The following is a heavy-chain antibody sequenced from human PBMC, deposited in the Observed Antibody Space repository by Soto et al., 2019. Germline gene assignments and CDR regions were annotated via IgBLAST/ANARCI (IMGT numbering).Heavy chain of an antibody. V-gene: IGHV3-21*04. CDR2: ISSSSSYI. CDR1: GFTFSSYS. Sequence: GGSLRLSCAASGFTFSSYSMNWVRQAPGKGLEWVSSISSSSSYIYYADSVKGRFTISRDNAKNSLYLQMNSLRAEDTALYYCAKDLRDVQWLGDYFDYWGQGTLVTVSS. J-gene: IGHJ4*02. D-gene: IGHD6-19*01. CDR3: AKDLRDVQWLGDYFDY.